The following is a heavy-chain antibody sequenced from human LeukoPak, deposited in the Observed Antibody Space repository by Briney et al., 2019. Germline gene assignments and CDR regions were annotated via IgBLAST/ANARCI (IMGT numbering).Heavy chain of an antibody. CDR1: GGSISSSSYY. D-gene: IGHD2-15*01. J-gene: IGHJ5*02. V-gene: IGHV4-39*07. Sequence: SETLSLTCTVSGGSISSSSYYWGWIRQPPGKGLEWIGSIYYSGSTYYNPSLKSRVTISVDTSKNQFSLKLSSVTAADTAVYYCARDGTIVVVVAAPRGNWFDPWGQGTLVTVSS. CDR2: IYYSGST. CDR3: ARDGTIVVVVAAPRGNWFDP.